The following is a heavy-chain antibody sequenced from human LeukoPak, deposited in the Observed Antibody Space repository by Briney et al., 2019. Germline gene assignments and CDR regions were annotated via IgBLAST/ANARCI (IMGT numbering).Heavy chain of an antibody. CDR2: IYHSGST. V-gene: IGHV4-4*02. Sequence: PGGSLRLSCAGSGFTFSSYAMSWVRQAPGKGLEWIGEIYHSGSTNYNPSLKSRDTISVDKSKNQFSLKLSSVTAADTAVYYCASGAAVAGTRTFDYWGQGTLVTVSS. D-gene: IGHD6-19*01. J-gene: IGHJ4*02. CDR1: GFTFSSYAM. CDR3: ASGAAVAGTRTFDY.